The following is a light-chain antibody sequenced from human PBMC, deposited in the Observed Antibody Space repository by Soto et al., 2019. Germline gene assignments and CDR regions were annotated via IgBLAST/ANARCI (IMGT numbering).Light chain of an antibody. CDR1: QSVNDNY. CDR2: GAS. Sequence: EIVLTQSPGTLSLSPRERATLSCRASQSVNDNYLAWYQHKPGQAPRLLIYGASSRAPGIPDRFSGSGSGKDFTHTISRLEPEDFASYYCQQYAASPRTFGQGTQVEVK. V-gene: IGKV3-20*01. CDR3: QQYAASPRT. J-gene: IGKJ1*01.